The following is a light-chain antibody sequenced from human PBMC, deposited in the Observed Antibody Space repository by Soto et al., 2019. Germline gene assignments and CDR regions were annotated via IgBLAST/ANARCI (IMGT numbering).Light chain of an antibody. CDR1: QSVSSN. J-gene: IGKJ2*01. CDR3: QQYNNWPNT. Sequence: EIVMTQSPATLSVSPGERATLSCRASQSVSSNLAWYQQKPGQAPRLLIYGASTRATGIPARVSGSGSGTALTLTISSLQSEDFAVYYCQQYNNWPNTFGQGTKLEIK. CDR2: GAS. V-gene: IGKV3-15*01.